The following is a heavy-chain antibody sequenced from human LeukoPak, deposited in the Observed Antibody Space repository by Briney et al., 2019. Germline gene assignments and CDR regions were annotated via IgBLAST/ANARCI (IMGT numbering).Heavy chain of an antibody. D-gene: IGHD1-26*01. CDR2: IKEDGSEK. CDR1: GLTFSGSG. CDR3: ARDGGKWEPVYS. J-gene: IGHJ5*02. Sequence: GGSLRVSWGDTGLTFSGSGMSWGRQAQGKGLEWVANIKEDGSEKFYVDSVKGRFTTSRDNAKSSLFLQMNSLRAEDTAVYYCARDGGKWEPVYSWGQGTQVTVSS. V-gene: IGHV3-7*01.